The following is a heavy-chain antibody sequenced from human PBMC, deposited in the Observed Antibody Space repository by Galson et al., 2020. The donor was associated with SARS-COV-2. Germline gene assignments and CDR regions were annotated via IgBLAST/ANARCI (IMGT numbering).Heavy chain of an antibody. V-gene: IGHV3-48*04. CDR3: ARTFFSLPDY. D-gene: IGHD1-26*01. CDR1: GFGFSTYS. J-gene: IGHJ4*02. Sequence: GESLKISCAASGFGFSTYSVNWVRQAPGKGLEWVAYISSTSVVHYADSVKGRFTISRDNAKNSLFLQMNSLRAEDTAVYYCARTFFSLPDYWGQGTLVTVSS. CDR2: ISSTSVV.